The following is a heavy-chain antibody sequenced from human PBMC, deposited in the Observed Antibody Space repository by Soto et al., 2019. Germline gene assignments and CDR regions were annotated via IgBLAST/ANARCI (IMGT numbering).Heavy chain of an antibody. Sequence: ASVKVSCKAFGYTFTRYTMNWVRQAPGQRLEWMGRIDPDNGNTKSSQKFQDRVIITRDTSASTAYMDLSSLRSEDTAVYYCARGIATGQLDPWGQGTLVTVSS. CDR3: ARGIATGQLDP. V-gene: IGHV1-3*01. D-gene: IGHD2-15*01. J-gene: IGHJ5*02. CDR2: IDPDNGNT. CDR1: GYTFTRYT.